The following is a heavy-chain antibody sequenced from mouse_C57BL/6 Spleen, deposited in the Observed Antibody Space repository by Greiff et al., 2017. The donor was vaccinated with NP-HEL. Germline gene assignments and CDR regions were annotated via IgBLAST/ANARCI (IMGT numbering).Heavy chain of an antibody. J-gene: IGHJ1*03. D-gene: IGHD2-4*01. CDR1: GYTFTSYG. Sequence: VQLQQSGAELARPGASVKLSCKASGYTFTSYGISWVKQRTGQGLEWIGEIYPRSGNTYYNEKFKGKATLTADKSSSTAYMELRSLTSEDSAVYFCARQDDYDGGYCDVWGTGTTVTVSS. V-gene: IGHV1-81*01. CDR3: ARQDDYDGGYCDV. CDR2: IYPRSGNT.